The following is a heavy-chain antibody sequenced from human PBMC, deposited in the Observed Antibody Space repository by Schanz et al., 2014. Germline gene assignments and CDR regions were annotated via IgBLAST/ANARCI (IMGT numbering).Heavy chain of an antibody. J-gene: IGHJ4*02. CDR2: SHSGGSK. CDR1: GFTVSSNH. V-gene: IGHV3-66*02. CDR3: AKDSTHIDIVLVPTAIDY. D-gene: IGHD2-2*01. Sequence: EGQLAESGGGLVQPGGSLRLSCAVSGFTVSSNHMSWVRQAPGKGLEWVSCISHSGGSKYYADSVKGRFTISRDNSKNTLYLHMNTLRSEDTAVYYCAKDSTHIDIVLVPTAIDYWGQGTLVTVSS.